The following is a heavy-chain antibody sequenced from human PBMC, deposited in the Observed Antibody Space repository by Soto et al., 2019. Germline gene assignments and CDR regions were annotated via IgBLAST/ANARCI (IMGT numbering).Heavy chain of an antibody. CDR3: ARDKAGYYYYGMDV. V-gene: IGHV3-48*03. CDR2: ISSSGSTI. Sequence: GGSLRLSCAASGFTFSSYEMNWVRQAPGKGLEWVSYISSSGSTIYYADSVKGRFTISRDNAKNSLYLQMNSLRAEDTAVYYCARDKAGYYYYGMDVWGQGTTVTISS. CDR1: GFTFSSYE. J-gene: IGHJ6*02.